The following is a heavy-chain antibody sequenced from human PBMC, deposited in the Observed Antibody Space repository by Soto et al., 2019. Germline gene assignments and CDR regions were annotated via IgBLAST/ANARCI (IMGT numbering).Heavy chain of an antibody. Sequence: GGSLRLSCTASGFTFGDYAMSWVRQAPGKGLEWVGFIRSKAYGGTTEYAASVKGRFTISRDDSKSIAYLQMNSLKTEDTAVYYCTRGYDVVVPAENYYYGMDVWGQGTTVTVSS. V-gene: IGHV3-49*04. CDR3: TRGYDVVVPAENYYYGMDV. CDR2: IRSKAYGGTT. J-gene: IGHJ6*02. D-gene: IGHD2-2*01. CDR1: GFTFGDYA.